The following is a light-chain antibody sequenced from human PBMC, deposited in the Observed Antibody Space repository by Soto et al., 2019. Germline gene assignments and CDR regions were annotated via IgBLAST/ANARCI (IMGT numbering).Light chain of an antibody. CDR3: QQYNSYWT. V-gene: IGKV1-5*03. CDR1: QSISDW. J-gene: IGKJ1*01. Sequence: DIQLTQSPSSLSASIGDRVTITCRASQSISDWLAWYQQKPGKAPKLLIYMASSLESGVPSRFSGSGSETEFTLTISSLQPDDFATYYCQQYNSYWTFGQGTKVEIK. CDR2: MAS.